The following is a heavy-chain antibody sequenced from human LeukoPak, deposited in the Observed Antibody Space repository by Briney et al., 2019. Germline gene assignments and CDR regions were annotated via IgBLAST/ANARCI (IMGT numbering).Heavy chain of an antibody. J-gene: IGHJ4*02. CDR1: GGSISSYY. Sequence: SETLSLTCTVSGGSISSYYWSWIRQPPGKGLEWIGNIYDSGSTNYNPSLKSRVTISVDTSKNQCSLKLSSVTAADTAVYYCARQSISGSSLSYFDYWGQGTLVTVSA. CDR2: IYDSGST. CDR3: ARQSISGSSLSYFDY. V-gene: IGHV4-59*01. D-gene: IGHD3-22*01.